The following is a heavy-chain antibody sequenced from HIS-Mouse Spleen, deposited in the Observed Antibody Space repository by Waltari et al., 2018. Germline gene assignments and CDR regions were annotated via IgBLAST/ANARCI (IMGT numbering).Heavy chain of an antibody. CDR3: AREIPYSSSWYDWYFDL. CDR2: IYYSGST. V-gene: IGHV4-31*03. CDR1: GGSISSGGYY. Sequence: QVQLQESGPGLVKPSQTLSLTCTVSGGSISSGGYYWSWIRQHPGKGLEWIGSIYYSGSTYYNPSLKSRVTISVDTSKNQFSLKLSSVTAADTAVYYCAREIPYSSSWYDWYFDLWGRGTLVTVSS. D-gene: IGHD6-13*01. J-gene: IGHJ2*01.